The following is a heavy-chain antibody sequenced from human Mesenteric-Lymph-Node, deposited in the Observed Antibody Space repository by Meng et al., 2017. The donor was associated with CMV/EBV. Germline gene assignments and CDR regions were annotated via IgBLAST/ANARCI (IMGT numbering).Heavy chain of an antibody. CDR2: INPNSGGT. V-gene: IGHV1-2*06. CDR3: ARHYPLYDSSDPDAFDI. J-gene: IGHJ3*02. CDR1: GYTFTDYY. D-gene: IGHD3-22*01. Sequence: ASVKVSCKASGYTFTDYYMHWVRQTPGQGLEWMGRINPNSGGTNYAQKFQGRVTMTRDTSISTAYMELRSLRSDDTAVYYCARHYPLYDSSDPDAFDIWGQGTMVTVSS.